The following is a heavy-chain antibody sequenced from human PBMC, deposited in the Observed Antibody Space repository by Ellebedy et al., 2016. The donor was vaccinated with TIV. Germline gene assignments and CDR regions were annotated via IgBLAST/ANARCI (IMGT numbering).Heavy chain of an antibody. D-gene: IGHD1-1*01. CDR3: ARLWTGVSTHLDY. CDR1: GGSISSYS. CDR2: IYYSGST. V-gene: IGHV4-59*08. Sequence: MPSETLSLTCTVSGGSISSYSWSWIRQPPGKGLEWIGIIYYSGSTNYNPSLKSRVTMTVDPSKDQFSLKLQSVTAADTALYYCARLWTGVSTHLDYWGQGALVTVSS. J-gene: IGHJ4*02.